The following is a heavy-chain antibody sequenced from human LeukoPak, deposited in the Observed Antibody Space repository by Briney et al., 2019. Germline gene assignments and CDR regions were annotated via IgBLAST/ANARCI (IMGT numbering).Heavy chain of an antibody. CDR3: ATDAEYRIAARKLDY. CDR2: FDPEGGDK. CDR1: GYIFTYHY. V-gene: IGHV1-69-2*01. Sequence: ASVTLSFTSSGYIFTYHYMHWVRQAPGKGLEWMGRFDPEGGDKLYAEKFQGRVTITADTSTATSYMEVSSLTSEDTAVYYCATDAEYRIAARKLDYWGQGTLVTVSA. D-gene: IGHD6-6*01. J-gene: IGHJ4*02.